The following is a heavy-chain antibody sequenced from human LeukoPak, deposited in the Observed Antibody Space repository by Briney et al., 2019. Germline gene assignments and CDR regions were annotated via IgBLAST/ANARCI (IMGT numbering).Heavy chain of an antibody. CDR3: ARVVVVVAATPTYYYMDV. CDR2: ISSSSSYI. CDR1: GFTFSSYS. Sequence: GGSLGLSCAASGFTFSSYSMNWVRQAPGKGLEWVSSISSSSSYIYYADSVKGRFTISRDNAKNSLYLQMNSLRAEDTAVYYCARVVVVVAATPTYYYMDVWGKGTTVTVSS. V-gene: IGHV3-21*01. J-gene: IGHJ6*03. D-gene: IGHD2-15*01.